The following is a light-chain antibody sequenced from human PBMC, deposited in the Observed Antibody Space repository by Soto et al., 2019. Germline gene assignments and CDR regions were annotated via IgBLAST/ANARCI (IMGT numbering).Light chain of an antibody. CDR3: QHYDSSLWT. V-gene: IGKV3-20*01. CDR2: ATS. J-gene: IGKJ1*01. CDR1: QSVSGSY. Sequence: EIVLTQSPGTLSLSAGESATLSCRASQSVSGSYLAWYQQKPGQAPRLVLYATSLRATGFPDRFTGSGSGTDFTLNISRLEPEDFAVYYCQHYDSSLWTFGQGTKVEIK.